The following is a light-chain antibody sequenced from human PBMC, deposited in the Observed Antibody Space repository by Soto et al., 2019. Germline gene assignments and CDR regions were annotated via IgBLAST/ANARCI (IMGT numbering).Light chain of an antibody. V-gene: IGKV3-20*01. Sequence: EIVLTQSPGTLSLSPGERATLSCRASQSISNKYLAGYQQEPGQAPRLLIHGVSTRATGIPDRFSGSGSGTDFTLTISRREPEDFAVDYCQLYSGSPWTFGQGTKVEIK. CDR2: GVS. CDR1: QSISNKY. CDR3: QLYSGSPWT. J-gene: IGKJ1*01.